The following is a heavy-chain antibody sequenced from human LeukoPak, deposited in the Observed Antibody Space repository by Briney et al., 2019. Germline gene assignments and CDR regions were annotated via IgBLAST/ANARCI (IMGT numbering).Heavy chain of an antibody. Sequence: PGGSLRLSCVASGFTFSSYWMSWVRQAPGKGLEWVANIKQDGSENFYVDSVKGRFTISRDNAKNSLYLQVNSLRAEDTAVYYCARDSTGYGYEEWSWGQGTLVTVSS. D-gene: IGHD5-18*01. J-gene: IGHJ5*02. CDR1: GFTFSSYW. CDR3: ARDSTGYGYEEWS. V-gene: IGHV3-7*01. CDR2: IKQDGSEN.